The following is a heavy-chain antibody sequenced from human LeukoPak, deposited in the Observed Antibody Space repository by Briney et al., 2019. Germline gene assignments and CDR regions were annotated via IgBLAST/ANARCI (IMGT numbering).Heavy chain of an antibody. CDR1: GFTFSSYS. CDR3: ASVIVVDDAFDI. Sequence: GGSLRLSCAASGFTFSSYSMNWVRQAPGKGLEWVSYISSSGSTIYYADSVKGRFTISRDNAKNSLYLQMNSLRAEDTAVYYCASVIVVDDAFDIWGQGTMVTVSS. V-gene: IGHV3-48*04. D-gene: IGHD2-2*01. J-gene: IGHJ3*02. CDR2: ISSSGSTI.